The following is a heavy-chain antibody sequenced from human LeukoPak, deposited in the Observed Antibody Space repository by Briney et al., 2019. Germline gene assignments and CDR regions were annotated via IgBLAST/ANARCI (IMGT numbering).Heavy chain of an antibody. V-gene: IGHV4-34*01. J-gene: IGHJ6*03. D-gene: IGHD6-19*01. CDR1: GGSFSGYY. CDR2: INHSGST. Sequence: SETLSLTCAVYGGSFSGYYWSWIRQPPGKGLEWIGEINHSGSTNYNPSLKSRVTISVDTSKNQFSLKLSSVTAADTAVYYCARVKGDSSGWHYYYYYYMDVWGKGTTVTVPS. CDR3: ARVKGDSSGWHYYYYYYMDV.